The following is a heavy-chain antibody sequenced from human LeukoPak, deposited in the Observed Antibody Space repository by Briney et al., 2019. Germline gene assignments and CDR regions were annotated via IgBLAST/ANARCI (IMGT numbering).Heavy chain of an antibody. CDR2: ISSNGGST. D-gene: IGHD3-3*01. Sequence: GGSLRLSCSASGLTFSSYAMHWVRQAPGKGLEYVSAISSNGGSTYYADSVKGRFTISRDNSKNTLYLQMNSLRAEDTAVYYCARDLTSYYDFWSGYQYYYYYGMDVWGQGTTVTVSS. V-gene: IGHV3-64*04. J-gene: IGHJ6*02. CDR3: ARDLTSYYDFWSGYQYYYYYGMDV. CDR1: GLTFSSYA.